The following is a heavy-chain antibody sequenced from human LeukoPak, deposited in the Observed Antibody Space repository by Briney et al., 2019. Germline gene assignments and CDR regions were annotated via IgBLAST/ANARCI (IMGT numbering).Heavy chain of an antibody. CDR1: GFTFSSYG. CDR2: IWYDGSNK. V-gene: IGHV3-33*01. D-gene: IGHD6-13*01. J-gene: IGHJ4*02. CDR3: ARAGIAAAGTSSYGFDY. Sequence: QSGRSLRLSCAASGFTFSSYGMHWVRQAPGKGPEWVAVIWYDGSNKYYADSVKGRFTISRDNSKNTLYLQMYSLRAEDTAVYYCARAGIAAAGTSSYGFDYWGQGTLVTVSS.